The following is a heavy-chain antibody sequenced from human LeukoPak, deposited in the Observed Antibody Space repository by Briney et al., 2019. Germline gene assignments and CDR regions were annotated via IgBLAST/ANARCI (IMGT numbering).Heavy chain of an antibody. Sequence: PGGSLRLSCVASGFTFRDYYMSWVRQAPGKGLEWVSAISGSSGSTYYADSVKGRFTISRDNSKNTLYLQMNSLRAEDTAVYYCAKEGLHYYDSSGYFNWFDPWGQGTLVTVSS. CDR3: AKEGLHYYDSSGYFNWFDP. D-gene: IGHD3-22*01. V-gene: IGHV3-23*01. CDR1: GFTFRDYY. CDR2: ISGSSGST. J-gene: IGHJ5*02.